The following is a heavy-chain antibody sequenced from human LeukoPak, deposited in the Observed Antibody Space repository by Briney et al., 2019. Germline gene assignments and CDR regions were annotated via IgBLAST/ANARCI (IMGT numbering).Heavy chain of an antibody. V-gene: IGHV1-2*02. J-gene: IGHJ4*02. CDR1: GYSFTGYS. D-gene: IGHD2-15*01. CDR3: ARDIGPGAVFDY. Sequence: ASVKVSCKASGYSFTGYSIHWWRQAPGQGLEWMGWINPSSAATHYPEKFQGRVTMTRDTSISTVYVELSRLTTDDTAFFYCARDIGPGAVFDYWGQGTLVSVSS. CDR2: INPSSAAT.